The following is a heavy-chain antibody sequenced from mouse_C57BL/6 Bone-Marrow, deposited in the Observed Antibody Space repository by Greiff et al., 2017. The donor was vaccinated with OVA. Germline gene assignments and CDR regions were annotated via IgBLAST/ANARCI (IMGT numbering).Heavy chain of an antibody. J-gene: IGHJ1*03. D-gene: IGHD1-1*01. Sequence: VQLQESGPGLVAPSQSLSITCTVSGFSLTSYAISWVRQPPGKGLEWLGVIWTGGGTNYNSALKSRLSISKDNSKSQVFLKMNSLQTDDTARYDCARNYYGGSYDWYFDVWGTGTTVTVSS. CDR2: IWTGGGT. V-gene: IGHV2-9-1*01. CDR3: ARNYYGGSYDWYFDV. CDR1: GFSLTSYA.